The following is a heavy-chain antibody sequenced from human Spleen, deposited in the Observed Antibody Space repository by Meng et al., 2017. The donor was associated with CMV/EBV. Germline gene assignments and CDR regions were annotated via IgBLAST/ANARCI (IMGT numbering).Heavy chain of an antibody. Sequence: GESLKISCAASGFTFSSYWMHWVRQAPGKGLVWVSRINSDGSSTSYADSVKGRLTISRDNAKNTLYLQMNSLRAEDTAVYYCVLNRAYWGQGTLVTVSS. CDR2: INSDGSST. D-gene: IGHD3-10*01. CDR1: GFTFSSYW. J-gene: IGHJ4*02. CDR3: VLNRAY. V-gene: IGHV3-74*01.